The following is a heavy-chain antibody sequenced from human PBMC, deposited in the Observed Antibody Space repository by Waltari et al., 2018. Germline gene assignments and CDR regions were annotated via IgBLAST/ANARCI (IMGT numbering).Heavy chain of an antibody. CDR3: ARVLYDSSGDGPDY. V-gene: IGHV4-59*11. CDR2: IYYSGST. D-gene: IGHD3-22*01. Sequence: QVQLQESGPGLVKPSATLSLTCPVSGGSISSHYWSWIRQPPGKGLAWIGSIYYSGSTNDNPVLKSRLTGSVDTSKNQFSLKLSSVTAADTAVHYWARVLYDSSGDGPDYWGQGTLVTVSS. CDR1: GGSISSHY. J-gene: IGHJ4*02.